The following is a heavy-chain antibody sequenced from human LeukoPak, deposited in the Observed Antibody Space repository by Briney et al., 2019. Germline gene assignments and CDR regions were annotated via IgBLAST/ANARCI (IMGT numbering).Heavy chain of an antibody. V-gene: IGHV4-61*02. CDR3: ARGGLPSYYYYYSMDV. J-gene: IGHJ6*02. Sequence: SETLSLTCTDSGGSISSGGYYWSWIRQPAGKGLEWIGRIYTSGSTNYNPSLKGRVTMSVDTSKNQFSLKLSSVTAADTAVYYCARGGLPSYYYYYSMDVWGQGTTVTVSS. CDR1: GGSISSGGYY. CDR2: IYTSGST.